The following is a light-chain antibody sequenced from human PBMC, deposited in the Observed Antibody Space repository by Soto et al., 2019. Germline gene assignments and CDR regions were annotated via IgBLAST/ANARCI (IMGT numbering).Light chain of an antibody. CDR3: CSYAGNSEV. Sequence: SVLTQPASVSGSPGQSITISCTGTSSDVGGYNYVSWYQHHPGKAPKRMIHDVSNRPSGVSNRFSGSKSGNTASLTISGLQPDDEADYYCCSYAGNSEVFGTGTKVTVL. CDR1: SSDVGGYNY. CDR2: DVS. J-gene: IGLJ1*01. V-gene: IGLV2-14*03.